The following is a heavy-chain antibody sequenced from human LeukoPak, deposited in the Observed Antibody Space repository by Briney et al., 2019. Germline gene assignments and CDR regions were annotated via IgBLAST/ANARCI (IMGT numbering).Heavy chain of an antibody. CDR3: ARGAWATRLGS. Sequence: SETLSLTCAVYGESLNSYYWSWVRQPPGEGLEWIGEIYESGTTEYNPSLKSRVTISMVPSKQQFSLSLGSVTAADTAVYYCARGAWATRLGSWGLGTPVIVSS. J-gene: IGHJ4*02. D-gene: IGHD2-15*01. CDR1: GESLNSYY. V-gene: IGHV4-34*01. CDR2: IYESGTT.